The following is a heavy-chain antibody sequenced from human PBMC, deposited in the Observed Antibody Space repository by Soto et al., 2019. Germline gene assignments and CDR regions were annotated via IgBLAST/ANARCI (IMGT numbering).Heavy chain of an antibody. J-gene: IGHJ4*02. D-gene: IGHD5-12*01. V-gene: IGHV1-24*01. CDR3: ATRISGYDPTLFAY. Sequence: ASVKVSCKVSGYTLTELSMHWVRQAPGKGLEWMGGFDPEDGETIYAQKFQGRVTMTEDTSTDTAYMELSSLRSEDTAVYYCATRISGYDPTLFAYWGQGTLVTVSS. CDR2: FDPEDGET. CDR1: GYTLTELS.